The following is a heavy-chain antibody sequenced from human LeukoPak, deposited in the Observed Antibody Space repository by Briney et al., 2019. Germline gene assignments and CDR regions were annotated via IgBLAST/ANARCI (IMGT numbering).Heavy chain of an antibody. CDR3: AREGGIAARLVGWFAP. CDR1: GYTFTSYG. V-gene: IGHV1-18*01. Sequence: RASVKVSCKASGYTFTSYGISWVRQAPGQGLEWMGWISAYNGNTNYAQKLQGRVTMNTDTSTSTAYMELRSLRSDDTAVYYCAREGGIAARLVGWFAPWGQGTLVTVSS. J-gene: IGHJ5*02. D-gene: IGHD6-6*01. CDR2: ISAYNGNT.